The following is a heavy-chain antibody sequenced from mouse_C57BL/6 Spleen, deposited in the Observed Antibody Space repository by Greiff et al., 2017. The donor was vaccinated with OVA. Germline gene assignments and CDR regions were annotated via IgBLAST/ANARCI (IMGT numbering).Heavy chain of an antibody. CDR1: GFTFSDYY. CDR3: ERDDGCYDMDY. D-gene: IGHD2-3*01. J-gene: IGHJ4*01. V-gene: IGHV5-16*01. CDR2: INYDGSST. Sequence: EVTLVESEGGFVQPGSSMKLSCTASGFTFSDYYMAWVRQGPEKGLEWVANINYDGSSTYYPSSLKGRFIISTDTAKNILYLQMSSLNSEDTATDDCERDDGCYDMDYWGKGTSVTVSS.